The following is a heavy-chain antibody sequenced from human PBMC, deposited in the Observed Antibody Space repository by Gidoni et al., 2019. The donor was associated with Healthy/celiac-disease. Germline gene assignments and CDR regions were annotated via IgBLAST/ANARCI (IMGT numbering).Heavy chain of an antibody. J-gene: IGHJ4*02. CDR1: GFTFSSYA. CDR3: ASDGSGGSWLTH. Sequence: QVQLVESGGGVVQPGRSLRLSCAASGFTFSSYAMHWVRQAPGKGLERVAVISYDGSNKYYADSVKGRFTISRDNSKNTLYLQMNSLRAEDTAVYYCASDGSGGSWLTHWGQGTLVTVSS. D-gene: IGHD2-15*01. CDR2: ISYDGSNK. V-gene: IGHV3-30-3*01.